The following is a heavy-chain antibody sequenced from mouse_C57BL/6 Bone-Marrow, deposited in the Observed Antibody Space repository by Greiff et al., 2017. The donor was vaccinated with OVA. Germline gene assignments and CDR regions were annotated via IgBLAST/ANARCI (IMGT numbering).Heavy chain of an antibody. CDR2: ISSGSSTI. CDR1: GFTFSDYG. V-gene: IGHV5-17*01. J-gene: IGHJ4*01. CDR3: ARHDYDAMDY. Sequence: EVHLVESGGGLVKPAGSLKLSCAASGFTFSDYGMHWVRQAPGKGLEWVAYISSGSSTIYYAETVKGRFTISRDNAKNTLFLQRTRLRSEDTAMYYCARHDYDAMDYWGQGTSVTVSS.